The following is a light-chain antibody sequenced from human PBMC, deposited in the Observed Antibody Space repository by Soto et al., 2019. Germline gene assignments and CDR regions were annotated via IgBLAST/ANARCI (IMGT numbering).Light chain of an antibody. CDR3: QQRSNWPYT. Sequence: EIVLTQSPATLSLSPGERDTLSCRASQSVSSYLAWYQQKPGQAPRLLIYDASNRATGSPARFSGSGSGTDFTLTISSLEPEDFAVYYCQQRSNWPYTFGQGTKLEIK. V-gene: IGKV3-11*01. CDR1: QSVSSY. J-gene: IGKJ2*01. CDR2: DAS.